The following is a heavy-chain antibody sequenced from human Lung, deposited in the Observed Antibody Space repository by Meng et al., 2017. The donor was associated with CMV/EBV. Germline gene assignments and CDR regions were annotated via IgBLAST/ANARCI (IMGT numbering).Heavy chain of an antibody. V-gene: IGHV4-34*01. D-gene: IGHD2-2*01. Sequence: GSLRLXCAVYGGSFTNYYWNWIRQPPGKGLEWIGEIDHSGSTNYNPSLKSRVTISVDTSTKRFSLKLSSVTAADTAVYYCARLFRGGYCSTTSCPYGLDVWXQGTXVTVSS. CDR3: ARLFRGGYCSTTSCPYGLDV. CDR1: GGSFTNYY. J-gene: IGHJ6*02. CDR2: IDHSGST.